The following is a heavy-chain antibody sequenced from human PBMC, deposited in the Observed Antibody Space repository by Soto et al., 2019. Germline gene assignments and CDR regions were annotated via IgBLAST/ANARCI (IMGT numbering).Heavy chain of an antibody. D-gene: IGHD3-16*01. CDR2: IHVSGST. CDR3: ARVGHGMDV. CDR1: GGSVSSGSYQ. Sequence: QVQLQESGPGLVKPSETLSLTCTVSGGSVSSGSYQWTWIRQPPGKGLEWIGYIHVSGSTNDNPSLKGRVTMSIDTSKNQFSLKLSSVTAADTAVYYCARVGHGMDVWGQGTKVTVSS. V-gene: IGHV4-61*01. J-gene: IGHJ6*02.